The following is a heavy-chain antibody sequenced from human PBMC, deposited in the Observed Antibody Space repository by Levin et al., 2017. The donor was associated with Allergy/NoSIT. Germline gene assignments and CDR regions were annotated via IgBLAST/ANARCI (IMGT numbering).Heavy chain of an antibody. CDR3: ARGVVIMTITGGIDY. Sequence: ASVKVSCKASGYTFSSYGISWVRQAPGQGLEWMAWISADNGNTNYAQKFQGRVTMTTDTSTSTAYMELRSLTSDDTAVYYCARGVVIMTITGGIDYWGQGALVTVSS. D-gene: IGHD1-20*01. CDR2: ISADNGNT. J-gene: IGHJ4*02. CDR1: GYTFSSYG. V-gene: IGHV1-18*01.